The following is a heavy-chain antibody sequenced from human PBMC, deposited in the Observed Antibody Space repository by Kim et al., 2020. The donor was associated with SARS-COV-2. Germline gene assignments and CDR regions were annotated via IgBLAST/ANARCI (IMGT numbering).Heavy chain of an antibody. CDR3: ARDRGYSGYDWFDP. J-gene: IGHJ5*02. Sequence: TPSLKSRVTIPVDTSKNQFSLKLSSVTAADTAVYYCARDRGYSGYDWFDPWGQGTLVTVSS. V-gene: IGHV4-59*01. D-gene: IGHD5-12*01.